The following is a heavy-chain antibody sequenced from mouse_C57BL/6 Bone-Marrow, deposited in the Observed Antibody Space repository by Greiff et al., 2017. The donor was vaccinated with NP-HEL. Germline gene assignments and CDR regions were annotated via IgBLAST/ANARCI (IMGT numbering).Heavy chain of an antibody. CDR1: GFTFSSYT. D-gene: IGHD1-1*01. V-gene: IGHV5-9*01. J-gene: IGHJ2*01. CDR3: ARHNDYYGK. Sequence: DVKLVESGGGLVKPGGSLKLSCAASGFTFSSYTMSWVRQTPEKRLEWVATISGGGGNTYYPDSVKGRFTISRDNAKNTLYLQMSSLRSEDTALYYCARHNDYYGKWGQGTTLTVSS. CDR2: ISGGGGNT.